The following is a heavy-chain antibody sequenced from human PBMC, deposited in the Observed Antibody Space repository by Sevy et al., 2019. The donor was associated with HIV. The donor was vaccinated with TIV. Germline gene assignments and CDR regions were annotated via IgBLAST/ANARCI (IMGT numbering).Heavy chain of an antibody. D-gene: IGHD6-6*01. V-gene: IGHV3-9*01. CDR1: GFNFDDYA. J-gene: IGHJ6*02. Sequence: QLGGSLRLSCAVSGFNFDDYAMHWVRQAPGKGLEWVSGITWHSYNIGYADSVKGRFTISRDNAKNSLYLQMNSLRTEDTALYYCARSRASYYGMDVWGQGTTVTVSS. CDR2: ITWHSYNI. CDR3: ARSRASYYGMDV.